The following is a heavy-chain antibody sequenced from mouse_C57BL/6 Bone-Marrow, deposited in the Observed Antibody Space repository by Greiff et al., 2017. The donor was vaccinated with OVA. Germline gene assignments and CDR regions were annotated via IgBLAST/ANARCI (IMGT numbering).Heavy chain of an antibody. Sequence: EVQLQESGGDLVKPGGSLKLSCAASGFTFSSYGMSWVRQTPDKRLEWVATISSGGSYTYYPDSVKGRFTISRDNAKNTLYLQMSSLKSEDTAMYYCARHNWDDAYWGQGTLVTVSA. V-gene: IGHV5-6*01. CDR2: ISSGGSYT. CDR1: GFTFSSYG. CDR3: ARHNWDDAY. J-gene: IGHJ3*01. D-gene: IGHD4-1*01.